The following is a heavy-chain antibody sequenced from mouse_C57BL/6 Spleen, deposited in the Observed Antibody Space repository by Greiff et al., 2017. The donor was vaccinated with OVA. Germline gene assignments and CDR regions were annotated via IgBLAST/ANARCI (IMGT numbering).Heavy chain of an antibody. CDR3: ARAGAQALDY. J-gene: IGHJ2*01. CDR2: ISYSGST. Sequence: EVQLVESGPGMVKPSQSLSLTCTVTGYSITSGYDWHWIRHFPGNKLEWMGYISYSGSTNYNPSLKSRISITHDTSKNHFFLKLNSVTTEDTATYYCARAGAQALDYWGQGTTLTVSS. CDR1: GYSITSGYD. V-gene: IGHV3-1*01. D-gene: IGHD3-2*02.